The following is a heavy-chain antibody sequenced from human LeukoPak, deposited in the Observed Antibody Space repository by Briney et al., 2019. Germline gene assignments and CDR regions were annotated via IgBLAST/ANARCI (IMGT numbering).Heavy chain of an antibody. CDR2: IYSDNT. CDR3: ARGTSYYYGSGLDAFDI. D-gene: IGHD3-10*01. CDR1: GFTVCSIS. V-gene: IGHV3-53*01. Sequence: GGSLTLSCTVSGFTVCSISMSWVRQAPGKGLEWVTYIYSDNTHYSHSVKGRFTISRDNSKNTLYLQMNSLRAEDTAVYYCARGTSYYYGSGLDAFDIWGQGTMVTVSS. J-gene: IGHJ3*02.